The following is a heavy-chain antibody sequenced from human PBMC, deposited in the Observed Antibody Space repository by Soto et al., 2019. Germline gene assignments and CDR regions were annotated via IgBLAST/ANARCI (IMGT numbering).Heavy chain of an antibody. V-gene: IGHV1-2*02. CDR1: GYTFTGYY. D-gene: IGHD3-16*02. CDR3: GRGRSGEVVVFY. Sequence: QVQLVQSGAELKESGASVKVFCKASGYTFTGYYIHWVRQAPGQGLEWVGEIGAKRGNTRYEQKFQGRVTMTKDTSITTVYMELSNLSPDDTAVYYCGRGRSGEVVVFYWGQQTLVTVHS. J-gene: IGHJ4*02. CDR2: IGAKRGNT.